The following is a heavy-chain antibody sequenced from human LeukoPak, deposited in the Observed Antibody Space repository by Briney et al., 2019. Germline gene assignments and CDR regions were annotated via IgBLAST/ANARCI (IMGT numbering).Heavy chain of an antibody. CDR1: GGSISSYY. V-gene: IGHV4-59*01. D-gene: IGHD2-2*01. Sequence: SETLSLTCTVSGGSISSYYWSWIRQPPGKGLEWIGYIYYSGSTNYNPSLKSRVTISVDTSKNQFSLKLSSVTAADTAVYYCARVAVKATSCYFDPWGQGTLVTVSS. J-gene: IGHJ5*02. CDR3: ARVAVKATSCYFDP. CDR2: IYYSGST.